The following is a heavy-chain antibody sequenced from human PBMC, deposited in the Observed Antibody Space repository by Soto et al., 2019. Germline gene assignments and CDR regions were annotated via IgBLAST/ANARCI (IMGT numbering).Heavy chain of an antibody. J-gene: IGHJ6*03. V-gene: IGHV3-23*01. CDR3: SSGPAYYYYFLAV. Sequence: GGSLRLSCAASGFTFSSYAMSWVRQAPGKGLEWVSAISGSGGSTYYADSVKGRFTISRDNSKNTLYLQMNSLRAEDTAVYYCSSGPAYYYYFLAVWGKGTTVTVSS. CDR2: ISGSGGST. CDR1: GFTFSSYA.